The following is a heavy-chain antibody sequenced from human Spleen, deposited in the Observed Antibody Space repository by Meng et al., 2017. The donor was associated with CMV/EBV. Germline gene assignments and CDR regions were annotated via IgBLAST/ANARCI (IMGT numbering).Heavy chain of an antibody. V-gene: IGHV3-20*01. Sequence: FAFDYYDLSWIRHVPGKGLEWVSSIDWDGGRTAYADSVKGRFTISRDNAKNSLYLQLNGLRPEDTAFYHCVRERSPDFWSDHSNWFDPWGPGTLVTVSS. CDR3: VRERSPDFWSDHSNWFDP. CDR2: IDWDGGRT. D-gene: IGHD3-3*01. CDR1: FAFDYYD. J-gene: IGHJ5*02.